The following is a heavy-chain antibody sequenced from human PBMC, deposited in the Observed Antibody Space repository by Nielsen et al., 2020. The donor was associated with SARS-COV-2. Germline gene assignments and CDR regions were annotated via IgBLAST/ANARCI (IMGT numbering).Heavy chain of an antibody. D-gene: IGHD3-3*01. CDR2: ISSSSSYI. J-gene: IGHJ6*02. V-gene: IGHV3-21*01. CDR3: ARVHDYDFWSIYYYGMDV. CDR1: GFTFSNAW. Sequence: GGSLRLSCAASGFTFSNAWMSWVRQAPGKGLEWVSSISSSSSYIYYADSVKGRFTISRDNAKNSLYLQMNSLRAEDTAVYYCARVHDYDFWSIYYYGMDVWGQGTTVTVSS.